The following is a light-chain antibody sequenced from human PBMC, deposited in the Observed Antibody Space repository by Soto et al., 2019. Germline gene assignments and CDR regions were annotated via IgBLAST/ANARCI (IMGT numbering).Light chain of an antibody. V-gene: IGLV2-14*03. CDR3: NSNTSDTNVIYV. CDR1: SSDVGGYNY. Sequence: QSALTQPASVSGSPGQSITISCTGSSSDVGGYNYVSWYQQHPGKAPKLMIYDVTTRPSGVSNRFSGSKSGNTASLTISGLQAEDEADYYCNSNTSDTNVIYVFGSGTKLTV. J-gene: IGLJ1*01. CDR2: DVT.